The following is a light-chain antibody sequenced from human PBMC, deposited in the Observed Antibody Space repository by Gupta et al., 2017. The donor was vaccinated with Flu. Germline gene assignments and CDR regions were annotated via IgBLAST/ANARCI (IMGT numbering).Light chain of an antibody. Sequence: QFVLTQPPSVSGAPAQRVTISCTGATSNIGAGYPVRWYQQLPGTAPKLLVFGNNNRPSGVPDRFSGSNSGTSASLAITGLQAEDEAHYYCQSYDISLTEVVFGGGTKLTVL. J-gene: IGLJ2*01. CDR2: GNN. CDR3: QSYDISLTEVV. CDR1: TSNIGAGYP. V-gene: IGLV1-40*01.